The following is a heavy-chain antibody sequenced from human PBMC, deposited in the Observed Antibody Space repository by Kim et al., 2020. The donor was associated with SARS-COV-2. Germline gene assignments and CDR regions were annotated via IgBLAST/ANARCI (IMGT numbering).Heavy chain of an antibody. J-gene: IGHJ4*02. Sequence: GESLKISCKGSGYSFTSYWIGWVRQMPGKGLEWMGIFYPGDSDTRYSPSFQGQVTISADKSISTAYLQWSSLKASDTAMYYCARGMNSYYYGSGYSYWGQGNLVTVSS. V-gene: IGHV5-51*01. CDR1: GYSFTSYW. CDR2: FYPGDSDT. CDR3: ARGMNSYYYGSGYSY. D-gene: IGHD3-10*01.